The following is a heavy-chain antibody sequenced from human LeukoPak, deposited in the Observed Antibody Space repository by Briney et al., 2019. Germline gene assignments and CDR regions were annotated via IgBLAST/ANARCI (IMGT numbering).Heavy chain of an antibody. D-gene: IGHD3-22*01. CDR3: ARPDSSGYYLFDY. CDR1: GGTFSSYA. CDR2: INPSGGST. V-gene: IGHV1-46*01. Sequence: ASVKVSCKASGGTFSSYAISWVRQAPGEGLEWMGIINPSGGSTSYAQKFQGRVTMTRDMSTSTVYMELSSLRSEDTAVYYCARPDSSGYYLFDYWGQGTLVTVSS. J-gene: IGHJ4*02.